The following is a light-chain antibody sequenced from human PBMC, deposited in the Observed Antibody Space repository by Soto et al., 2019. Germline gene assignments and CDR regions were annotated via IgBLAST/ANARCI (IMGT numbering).Light chain of an antibody. J-gene: IGLJ2*01. CDR2: LNSDGSH. CDR3: PTWGTGTHVV. CDR1: SGHSSYA. V-gene: IGLV4-69*01. Sequence: QPVLTQSPSASASLGASVNLTCTLSSGHSSYAIAWHQQQPEKGPRYLMKLNSDGSHSKGDGIPDRFSGSSSGAERYLTISSRQSEDEADYYCPTWGTGTHVVFGGGTKLTVL.